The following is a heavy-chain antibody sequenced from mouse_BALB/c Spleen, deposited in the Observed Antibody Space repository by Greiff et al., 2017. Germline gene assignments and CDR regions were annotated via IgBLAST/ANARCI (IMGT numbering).Heavy chain of an antibody. D-gene: IGHD1-1*01. CDR2: INPSNGRT. Sequence: QVQLQQPGAELVKPGASVKLSCKASGYTFTSYWMHWVKQRPGQGLEWIGEINPSNGRTNYNEKFKSKATLTVDKSSSTAYMQLSSLTSEDSAVYYCATPSTVVAGDYAMDYWGQGTSVTVAS. CDR1: GYTFTSYW. J-gene: IGHJ4*01. CDR3: ATPSTVVAGDYAMDY. V-gene: IGHV1S81*02.